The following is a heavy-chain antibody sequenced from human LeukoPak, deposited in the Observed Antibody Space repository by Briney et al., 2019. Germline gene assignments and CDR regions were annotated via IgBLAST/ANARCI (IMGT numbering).Heavy chain of an antibody. D-gene: IGHD2-21*01. V-gene: IGHV4-34*01. J-gene: IGHJ4*02. CDR2: INHSGST. Sequence: SETLSLTCAVYGGSFSGYYWSWVRQPPGKGLEWIGEINHSGSTNYNPSLKSRVTISVDTSKNQFSLKLSSVTAADTAVYYCARGPYCGGDSYSHFDYWGQGTLVTVSS. CDR3: ARGPYCGGDSYSHFDY. CDR1: GGSFSGYY.